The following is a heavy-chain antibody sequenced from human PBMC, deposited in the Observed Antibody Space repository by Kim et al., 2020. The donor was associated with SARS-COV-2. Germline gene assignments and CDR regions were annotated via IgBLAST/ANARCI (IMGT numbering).Heavy chain of an antibody. CDR1: GGSISNYY. D-gene: IGHD1-26*01. J-gene: IGHJ4*02. Sequence: SETLSLTCTDSGGSISNYYWSWIRQPPGKGLEWIGYISYSGSTNYNPSLKSRVTISVDTSKNQFSLKLSSLTAADTAVYYCARASSGGYYDFDYWGQGTLWSVSS. V-gene: IGHV4-59*01. CDR3: ARASSGGYYDFDY. CDR2: ISYSGST.